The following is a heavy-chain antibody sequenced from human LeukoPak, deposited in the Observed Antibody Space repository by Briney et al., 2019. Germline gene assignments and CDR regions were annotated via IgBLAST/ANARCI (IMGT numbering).Heavy chain of an antibody. J-gene: IGHJ4*02. CDR1: GFTSSYYA. V-gene: IGHV3-30*03. CDR3: ARESGYSYNRGYLDS. CDR2: ISYDGRDQ. Sequence: GGSLRLSCAASGFTSSYYAMHWARQAPGRGLEWMAVISYDGRDQKYADSVSGRFIISRDDSNKTLYLQLNSLRPDDTAIYYCARESGYSYNRGYLDSWGQGTLVTVSS. D-gene: IGHD5-18*01.